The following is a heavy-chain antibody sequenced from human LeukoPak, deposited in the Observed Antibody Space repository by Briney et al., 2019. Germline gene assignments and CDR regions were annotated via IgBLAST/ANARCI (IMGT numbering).Heavy chain of an antibody. CDR1: RYTFTDYY. V-gene: IGHV1-2*02. J-gene: IGHJ4*02. CDR2: ISPNNGGS. CDR3: ARGTTVTTPFDY. D-gene: IGHD4-17*01. Sequence: SVTVSCKASRYTFTDYYIHWVRPAPGQGLDWMGWISPNNGGSNYAQKFQGRVTMTRDTSVSTAHMELRNVRSDDTAVYYCARGTTVTTPFDYWGQGTLVTVSS.